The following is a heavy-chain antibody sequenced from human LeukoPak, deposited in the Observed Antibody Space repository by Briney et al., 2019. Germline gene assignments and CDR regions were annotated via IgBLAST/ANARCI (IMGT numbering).Heavy chain of an antibody. Sequence: TGGSLRLSCAASGFTFSSYWMSWVRQAPGKGLEWVANIKQDGSEKYYVDSVKGRFTISRDNSKNSMYLQMNSLRAEDTAVYYCARERDTAMVRSGAFDTWGQGTMVTVSS. V-gene: IGHV3-7*03. J-gene: IGHJ3*02. D-gene: IGHD5-18*01. CDR2: IKQDGSEK. CDR3: ARERDTAMVRSGAFDT. CDR1: GFTFSSYW.